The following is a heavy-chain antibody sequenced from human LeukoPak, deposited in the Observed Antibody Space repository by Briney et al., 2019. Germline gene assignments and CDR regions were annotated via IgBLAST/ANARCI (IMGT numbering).Heavy chain of an antibody. CDR3: ARETTSIDAFDI. J-gene: IGHJ3*02. CDR1: GFTFSSYS. Sequence: GGSLRLSCAASGFTFSSYSMNWVRQVPGRGLEWVSYIDTRISVTSYADAAKGRFTISRDNAKNSLYLQMNSLRAEDTAVYYCARETTSIDAFDIWGQGTMVTVSS. V-gene: IGHV3-48*04. D-gene: IGHD1-1*01. CDR2: IDTRISVT.